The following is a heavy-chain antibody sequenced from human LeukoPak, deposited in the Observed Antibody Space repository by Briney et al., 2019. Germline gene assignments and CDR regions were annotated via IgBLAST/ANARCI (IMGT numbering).Heavy chain of an antibody. Sequence: GGSLRLSCAASGLTFSNYAMTWVRQAPGKGLEWVSAISTNGDRTYYADSVKGRFTVSRDNSKNTLYLQMNSLRAEDTAVYYCARDVHYYGSGSYYNNWGQGTLVTVSS. CDR2: ISTNGDRT. J-gene: IGHJ4*02. V-gene: IGHV3-23*01. D-gene: IGHD3-10*01. CDR3: ARDVHYYGSGSYYNN. CDR1: GLTFSNYA.